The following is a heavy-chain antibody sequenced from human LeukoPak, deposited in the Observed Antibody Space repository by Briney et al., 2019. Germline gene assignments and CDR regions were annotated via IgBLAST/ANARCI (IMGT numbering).Heavy chain of an antibody. V-gene: IGHV4-4*07. CDR1: GDFITNRY. CDR2: IPTRGKT. J-gene: IGHJ4*02. CDR3: VRNWDY. Sequence: PSETLSLTCSVSGDFITNRYWRWVRQSAGKGLEWVGRIPTRGKTNYNPSLKSRVTMSVDTSNKHFSLELTSVTAADTDVYYCVRNWDYWGEGTLVTVPS. D-gene: IGHD1-1*01.